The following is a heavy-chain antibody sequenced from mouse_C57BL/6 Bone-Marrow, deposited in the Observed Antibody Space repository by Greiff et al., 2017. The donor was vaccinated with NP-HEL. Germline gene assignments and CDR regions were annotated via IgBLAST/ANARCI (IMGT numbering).Heavy chain of an antibody. D-gene: IGHD4-1*01. V-gene: IGHV1-61*01. CDR2: IYPSDSET. CDR3: ARSNWYYFDY. Sequence: VQLQQPGAELVRPGSSVKLSCKASGYTFTSYWMDWVKQRPGQGLEWIGNIYPSDSETHYNQKFKDKATLTVDKSSSTAYMQLSSLTSEDSAVYYCARSNWYYFDYWGQGTTLTVSS. CDR1: GYTFTSYW. J-gene: IGHJ2*01.